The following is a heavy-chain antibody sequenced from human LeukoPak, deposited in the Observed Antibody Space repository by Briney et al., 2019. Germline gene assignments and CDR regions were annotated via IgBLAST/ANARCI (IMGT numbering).Heavy chain of an antibody. J-gene: IGHJ6*02. CDR1: GGSVRSGSYY. CDR2: ISYTGST. D-gene: IGHD2-2*01. Sequence: SETLSLTCTVSGGSVRSGSYYWSWIRQPPGKGLEWIGYISYTGSTNYNPSLKSRVTISVDTSKNQFSLKLSSVTAADTAVYYCARGNCSSTSCPYYYYGMDVWGQGTTVTVSS. V-gene: IGHV4-61*01. CDR3: ARGNCSSTSCPYYYYGMDV.